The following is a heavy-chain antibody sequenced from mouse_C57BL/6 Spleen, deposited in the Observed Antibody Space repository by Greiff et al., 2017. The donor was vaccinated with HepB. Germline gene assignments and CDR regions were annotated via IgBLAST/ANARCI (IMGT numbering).Heavy chain of an antibody. D-gene: IGHD1-1*01. J-gene: IGHJ1*03. CDR3: ARSRGTTVVRGYFDV. CDR1: GYTFTDYY. V-gene: IGHV1-26*01. Sequence: VQLQQSGPELVKPGASVKISCKASGYTFTDYYMNWVKQSHGKSLEWIGDINPNNGGTSYNQKFKGKATLTVDKSSSTAYMELRSLTSEDSAVYYCARSRGTTVVRGYFDVWGTGTTVTVSS. CDR2: INPNNGGT.